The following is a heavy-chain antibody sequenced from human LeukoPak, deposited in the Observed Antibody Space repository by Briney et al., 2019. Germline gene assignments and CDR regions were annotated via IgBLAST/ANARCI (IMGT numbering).Heavy chain of an antibody. J-gene: IGHJ6*03. Sequence: ASVTVSCKASGYTFTGYYLHWVRQAPGQGLEWKGWINPYNGDTNYSPKFKGRVTLTRDTSTTTSYMDLSRLTSDDTAVYFCARGSYDSRGYYSDYHFYMELWGKGTTVTVSS. CDR2: INPYNGDT. V-gene: IGHV1-2*02. CDR1: GYTFTGYY. D-gene: IGHD3-22*01. CDR3: ARGSYDSRGYYSDYHFYMEL.